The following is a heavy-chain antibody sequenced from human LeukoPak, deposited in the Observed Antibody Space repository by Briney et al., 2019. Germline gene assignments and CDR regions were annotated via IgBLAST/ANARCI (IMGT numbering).Heavy chain of an antibody. Sequence: SETLSLTCTVSGGSISSGSYYWSWIRQPAGKGLEWIGRIYTSGSTNYNPSLKSRVTISVDTSKNQFSLKLSSVTAADTAVYYCARFGGPHAYIWGQGTIVTVSS. V-gene: IGHV4-61*02. CDR2: IYTSGST. D-gene: IGHD3-3*01. CDR1: GGSISSGSYY. CDR3: ARFGGPHAYI. J-gene: IGHJ3*02.